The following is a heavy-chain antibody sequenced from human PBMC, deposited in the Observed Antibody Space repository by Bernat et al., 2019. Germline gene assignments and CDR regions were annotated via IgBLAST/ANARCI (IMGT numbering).Heavy chain of an antibody. Sequence: QVQLVESGGGVVQPGRSLRLSCAASGFTFSSYGMHWVRQAPGKGLEWVAVISYDGSNKYYADSVKGRFTISRDNSKNTLYLQRNSLRAEDTAVYYCAKDLLPYYYDSSGYYGLGYWGQGTLVTVSS. CDR1: GFTFSSYG. D-gene: IGHD3-22*01. J-gene: IGHJ4*02. CDR2: ISYDGSNK. CDR3: AKDLLPYYYDSSGYYGLGY. V-gene: IGHV3-30*18.